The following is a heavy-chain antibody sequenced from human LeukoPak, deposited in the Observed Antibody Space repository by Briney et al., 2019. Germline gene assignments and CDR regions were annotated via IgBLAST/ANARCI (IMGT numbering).Heavy chain of an antibody. CDR2: IIPIFGTA. Sequence: SVKVSCKASGGTFSSYAISWVRQAPGQGLEWMGGIIPIFGTANYAQKFQGRVTITADESTGTAYMELGSLRSEDTAVYYCARRSERGYSGYGFDYWGQGTLVTVSS. CDR1: GGTFSSYA. V-gene: IGHV1-69*01. D-gene: IGHD5-12*01. CDR3: ARRSERGYSGYGFDY. J-gene: IGHJ4*02.